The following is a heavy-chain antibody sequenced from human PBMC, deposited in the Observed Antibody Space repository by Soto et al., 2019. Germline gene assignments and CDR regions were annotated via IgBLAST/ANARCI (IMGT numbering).Heavy chain of an antibody. J-gene: IGHJ4*02. CDR2: VRRKADNYAT. V-gene: IGHV3-73*01. Sequence: EVQVVESGGGLVQPGGSLKLSCAASGFIFSDSAMDWVRQASGKGLEWVGRVRRKADNYATIYAASVKGRFTISRDDSKNTAYLQMNSLKTEDTAVYYCTARPLTVAGLNYWGQGTPVTVSS. CDR1: GFIFSDSA. D-gene: IGHD6-19*01. CDR3: TARPLTVAGLNY.